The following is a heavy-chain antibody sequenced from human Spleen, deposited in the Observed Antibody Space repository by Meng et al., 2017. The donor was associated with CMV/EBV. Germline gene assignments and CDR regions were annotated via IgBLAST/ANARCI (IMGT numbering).Heavy chain of an antibody. CDR1: GFTFRNYW. J-gene: IGHJ3*01. CDR2: INSDGSST. CDR3: ATRYCSGTSCYFRPDAFDP. D-gene: IGHD2-2*01. V-gene: IGHV3-74*01. Sequence: GESLKISCAASGFTFRNYWMHWVRQAPGKGLVWVSRINSDGSSTSYADSVKGRFTISRDNAINTLYLQMNSLRAEDTAVYYCATRYCSGTSCYFRPDAFDPWGQGTMVTVSS.